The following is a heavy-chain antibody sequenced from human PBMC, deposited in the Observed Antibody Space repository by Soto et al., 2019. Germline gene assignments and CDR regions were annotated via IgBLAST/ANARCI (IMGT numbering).Heavy chain of an antibody. V-gene: IGHV3-73*01. CDR3: TRDPRNYYDSSGSANWFDP. J-gene: IGHJ5*02. Sequence: GGSLRLSCAASGFTFSGAAMHWVHQASGKGLEWVGRIRSKTNSYATAYAASVKGRFTISRDDSKNTAYLQMNSLKIEDTAVYYCTRDPRNYYDSSGSANWFDPWGQGTLVTVSS. D-gene: IGHD3-22*01. CDR1: GFTFSGAA. CDR2: IRSKTNSYAT.